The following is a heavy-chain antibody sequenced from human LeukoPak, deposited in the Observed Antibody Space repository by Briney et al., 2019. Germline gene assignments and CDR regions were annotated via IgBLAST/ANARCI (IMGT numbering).Heavy chain of an antibody. CDR1: GFTFSSYA. Sequence: GGSLRLSCAASGFTFSSYAMSWIRQAPGKGLEWVSYISGSGSTIYYADSVKGRFTISRDNAKNSLYLQMNSLRAEDTAVYYCARVGSMVRGVIRSFDPWGQGTLVTVSS. V-gene: IGHV3-11*01. CDR2: ISGSGSTI. CDR3: ARVGSMVRGVIRSFDP. J-gene: IGHJ5*02. D-gene: IGHD3-10*01.